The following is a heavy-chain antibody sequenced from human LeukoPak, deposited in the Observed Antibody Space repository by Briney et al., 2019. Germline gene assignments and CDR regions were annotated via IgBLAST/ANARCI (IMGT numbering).Heavy chain of an antibody. J-gene: IGHJ3*02. D-gene: IGHD2-21*02. CDR3: ARVSLLVTAPDAFDI. V-gene: IGHV3-48*01. CDR2: ISSSSSTI. CDR1: EFSVGSNY. Sequence: GGSLRLSCAASEFSVGSNYMTWVRQAPGKGLEWVSYISSSSSTIYYADSVKGRFTISRDNSKNTLYLQMNSPRAEDTAVYYCARVSLLVTAPDAFDIWGQGTMVTVSS.